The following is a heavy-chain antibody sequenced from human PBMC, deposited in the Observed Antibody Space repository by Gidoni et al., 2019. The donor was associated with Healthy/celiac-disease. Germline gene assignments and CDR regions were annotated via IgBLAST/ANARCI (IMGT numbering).Heavy chain of an antibody. CDR3: ARVLCSSTSCYGGPYYFDY. D-gene: IGHD2-2*01. CDR1: GYTSTGYY. V-gene: IGHV1-2*02. CDR2: INPNSGGT. Sequence: QVQLVQSGAEVKKPGASVKVSCTASGYTSTGYYMHWVRQAPGQGLEWMGWINPNSGGTNYAQKFQGRVTMTRDTSISTAYMELSRLRSDDTAVYYCARVLCSSTSCYGGPYYFDYWGQGTLVTVSS. J-gene: IGHJ4*02.